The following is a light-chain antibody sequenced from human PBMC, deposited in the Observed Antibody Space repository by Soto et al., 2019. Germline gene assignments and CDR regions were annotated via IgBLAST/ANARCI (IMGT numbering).Light chain of an antibody. CDR2: GAS. CDR1: QSVSSN. V-gene: IGKV3-20*01. Sequence: EIVMTQSPATLSVSPGDRATLSFRSSQSVSSNLAWYQQKPGQAPRLLIYGASSRATGIPDRFSGSGSGTDFALTISRLEPEDFAVYYCQQYGSSPRTFGQGTKV. CDR3: QQYGSSPRT. J-gene: IGKJ1*01.